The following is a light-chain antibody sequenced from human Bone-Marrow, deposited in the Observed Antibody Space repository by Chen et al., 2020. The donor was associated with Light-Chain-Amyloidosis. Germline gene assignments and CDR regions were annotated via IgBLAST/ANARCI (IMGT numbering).Light chain of an antibody. CDR2: QDK. V-gene: IGLV3-1*01. Sequence: SFELTQPPSVSVSPGQTVTITCSGDGLGDKYASWYQQRPGRSPVLVMFQDKKRPSGISERFSGSTSGNKATLTISGTQAVDEAAYYCQAWDNNSWVFGGGTKVTVL. CDR3: QAWDNNSWV. J-gene: IGLJ3*02. CDR1: GLGDKY.